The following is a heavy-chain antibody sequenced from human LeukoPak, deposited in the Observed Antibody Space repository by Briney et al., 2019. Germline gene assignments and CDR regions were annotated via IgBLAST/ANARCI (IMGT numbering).Heavy chain of an antibody. J-gene: IGHJ5*02. CDR1: GFTFSSYS. CDR3: ARDLTYGNWFDP. CDR2: ISSSSSYI. Sequence: GGSLRLSCAASGFTFSSYSMNWVRQAPGKGLEWASSISSSSSYIYYADSVKGRFTISRDNAKNSLYLQMNSLRAEDTAVYYCARDLTYGNWFDPWGQGTLVTVSS. D-gene: IGHD2-21*01. V-gene: IGHV3-21*01.